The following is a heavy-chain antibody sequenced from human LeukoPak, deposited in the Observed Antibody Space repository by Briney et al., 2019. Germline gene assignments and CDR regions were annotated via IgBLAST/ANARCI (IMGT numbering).Heavy chain of an antibody. CDR2: ISSNGGST. D-gene: IGHD6-19*01. J-gene: IGHJ4*02. CDR1: GFTFSSYA. CDR3: ARGQAGLFDY. Sequence: GGSLTLSCAASGFTFSSYAMHWVRQAPGKGLEYVSAISSNGGSTYYANSVKGRFTISRDNSKNTLYLQMGSLRAEDMAVYYCARGQAGLFDYWGQGTLVTVSS. V-gene: IGHV3-64*01.